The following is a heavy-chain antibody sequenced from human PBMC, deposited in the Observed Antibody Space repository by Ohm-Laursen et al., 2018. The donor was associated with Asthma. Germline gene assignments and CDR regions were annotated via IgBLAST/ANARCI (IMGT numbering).Heavy chain of an antibody. Sequence: ASVKVSCKVSGYSLSSNAISWVRQAPGQRPEWMGWIYIRNTNYAPKFRDRITLSTDTSTNTAYMDLRSLRSDDTAVYYCVRDVVDRFDFWGQGSLVIVSS. V-gene: IGHV1-18*04. CDR2: IYIRNT. D-gene: IGHD2-21*01. J-gene: IGHJ4*02. CDR1: GYSLSSNA. CDR3: VRDVVDRFDF.